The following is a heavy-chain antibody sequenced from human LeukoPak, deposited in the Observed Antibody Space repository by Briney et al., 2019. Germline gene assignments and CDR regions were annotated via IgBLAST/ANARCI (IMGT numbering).Heavy chain of an antibody. CDR3: ATDQGYTAYA. D-gene: IGHD5-12*01. CDR1: GFTFSSYS. J-gene: IGHJ5*02. Sequence: PGGSLRLSCAASGFTFSSYSMSWVRQAPGKGLEWVSRVNSDGSSTSYADSVKGRFTISRDNARNTLYLQMNSLRAEDTAVYYCATDQGYTAYAWGQGTLVTVSS. CDR2: VNSDGSST. V-gene: IGHV3-74*01.